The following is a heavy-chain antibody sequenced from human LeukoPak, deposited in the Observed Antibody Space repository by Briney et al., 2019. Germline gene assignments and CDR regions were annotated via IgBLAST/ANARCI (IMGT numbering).Heavy chain of an antibody. V-gene: IGHV4-39*07. J-gene: IGHJ4*02. CDR2: VYYSGST. CDR1: GGSISSSSYY. Sequence: SETLSLTCTVSGGSISSSSYYWGWIRQPPGKGLEWIGSVYYSGSTNYNPSLKSRVTISVDTSKNQFSLKLSSVTAADTAVYYCAARERYSYGYWGQGTLVTVSS. CDR3: AARERYSYGY. D-gene: IGHD5-18*01.